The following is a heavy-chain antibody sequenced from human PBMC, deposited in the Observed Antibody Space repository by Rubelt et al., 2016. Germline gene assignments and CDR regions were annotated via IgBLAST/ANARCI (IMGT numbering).Heavy chain of an antibody. CDR2: ISAYNGNT. J-gene: IGHJ4*02. CDR1: GYTFTSYG. V-gene: IGHV1-18*01. Sequence: QVQLVQSGAEVKKPGASVKVSCKASGYTFTSYGISWVRQAPGQGLEWMGWISAYNGNTNYAQKLQGRHTMSTDTYTSTAYMGLRSMRSDDTAVYYGAGERDDYGDYWGQGTLVTVSS. CDR3: AGERDDYGDY. D-gene: IGHD5-24*01.